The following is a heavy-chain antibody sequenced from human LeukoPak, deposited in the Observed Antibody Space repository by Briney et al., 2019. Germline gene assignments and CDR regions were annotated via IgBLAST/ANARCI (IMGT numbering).Heavy chain of an antibody. D-gene: IGHD6-6*01. J-gene: IGHJ4*02. V-gene: IGHV4-34*01. CDR1: GFNVSSSY. Sequence: PGGSLRLSCAASGFNVSSSYVSWVRQPPGKGLEWIGEINHSGSTNYNPSLKSRVTISVDTSKNQFSLKLSSVTAADTAVYYCARGPAEYSSSADYFDYWGQGTLVTVSS. CDR2: INHSGST. CDR3: ARGPAEYSSSADYFDY.